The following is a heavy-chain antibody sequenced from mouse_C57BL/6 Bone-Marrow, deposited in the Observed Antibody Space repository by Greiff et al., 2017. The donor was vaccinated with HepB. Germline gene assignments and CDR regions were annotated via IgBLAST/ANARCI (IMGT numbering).Heavy chain of an antibody. CDR3: ARSSRDYYGSSSYGYFDV. CDR1: GYAFSSYW. J-gene: IGHJ1*03. Sequence: VQLQQSGAELVKPGASVKISCKASGYAFSSYWMNWVKQRPGKGLEWIGQIYPGDGDTNYNGKFKGKATLTADKSSSTAYMQLSSLTSEDSAVYFCARSSRDYYGSSSYGYFDVWGTGTTVTVSS. V-gene: IGHV1-80*01. D-gene: IGHD1-1*01. CDR2: IYPGDGDT.